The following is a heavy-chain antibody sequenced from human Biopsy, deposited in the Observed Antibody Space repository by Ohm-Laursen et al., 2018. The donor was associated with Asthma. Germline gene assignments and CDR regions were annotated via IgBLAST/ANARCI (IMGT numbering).Heavy chain of an antibody. D-gene: IGHD6-19*01. V-gene: IGHV4-59*01. CDR1: GGSISSFY. CDR3: VRAVRNEQWLAPCDY. CDR2: VYWTGST. Sequence: SQTLSLTCSVYGGSISSFYWSWIRQSPEKGLEWMGYVYWTGSTNYNPSLKSRITMSVDTSKNRMFLELTSVTAADTAIYYCVRAVRNEQWLAPCDYWGQGKPVTVSS. J-gene: IGHJ4*02.